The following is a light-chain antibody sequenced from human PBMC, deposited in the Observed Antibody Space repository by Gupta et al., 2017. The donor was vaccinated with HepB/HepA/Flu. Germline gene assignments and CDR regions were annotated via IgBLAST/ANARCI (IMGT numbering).Light chain of an antibody. CDR3: TSYTSTLYV. CDR2: DVR. CDR1: SSDVGGYNY. J-gene: IGLJ1*01. V-gene: IGLV2-14*01. Sequence: QSALTQPASVSGSPGQSITISCTGTSSDVGGYNYVSWYQQHPGKAPKLMIYDVRNRPSGGSNLFSGSKSGNTAALTISGLQAEDDDYYYCTSYTSTLYVFGTGTKVTVL.